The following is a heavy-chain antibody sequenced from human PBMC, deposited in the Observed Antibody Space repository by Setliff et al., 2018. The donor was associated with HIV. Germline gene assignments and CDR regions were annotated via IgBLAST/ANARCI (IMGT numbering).Heavy chain of an antibody. CDR1: GFTFSSYA. Sequence: PGGSLRLSCAASGFTFSSYAMHWVRQAPGKGLEWVAVISYDGSNKYYADSVKGRFTISRDNSKNTLYLQMNSLRAEDTAVYYCARSVIGHYYYGMDVWGQGTLVTAP. CDR3: ARSVIGHYYYGMDV. V-gene: IGHV3-30*01. CDR2: ISYDGSNK. J-gene: IGHJ6*02. D-gene: IGHD3-10*01.